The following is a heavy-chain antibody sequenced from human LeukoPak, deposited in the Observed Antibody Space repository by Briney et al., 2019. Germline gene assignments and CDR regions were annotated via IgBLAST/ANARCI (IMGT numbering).Heavy chain of an antibody. Sequence: GGTLRLSCAASGFTFSSYGMSWVRQAPGKGLEWVAVISYDGSNKYYADSVKGRFTISRDNSKNTLYLQMNSLRAEDTAVYYCAREGRPSTRALAWGQGTLVTVSS. CDR3: AREGRPSTRALA. V-gene: IGHV3-30*03. D-gene: IGHD1-1*01. J-gene: IGHJ5*02. CDR2: ISYDGSNK. CDR1: GFTFSSYG.